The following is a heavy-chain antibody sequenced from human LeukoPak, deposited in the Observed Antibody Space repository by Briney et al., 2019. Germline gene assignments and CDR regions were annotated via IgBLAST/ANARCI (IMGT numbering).Heavy chain of an antibody. V-gene: IGHV1-46*01. CDR1: GYTFTSYY. CDR3: ARDPNYYGSGSSLMH. CDR2: INPSGGNT. J-gene: IGHJ1*01. D-gene: IGHD3-10*01. Sequence: ASVKVSCKASGYTFTSYYMHWVRQAPGQGLEWMGIINPSGGNTSYAQKFQGRVTMTRDTSTSTVYMELSSLRSEDTAVYYCARDPNYYGSGSSLMHWGQGTLVTVSS.